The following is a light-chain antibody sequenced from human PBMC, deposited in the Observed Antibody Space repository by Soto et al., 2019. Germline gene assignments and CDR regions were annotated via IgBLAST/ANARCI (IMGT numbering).Light chain of an antibody. CDR3: QQRSNWPFSLT. V-gene: IGKV3-11*01. J-gene: IGKJ4*01. CDR1: QSVSSY. Sequence: IVLTQSPATLSLSPGKRATLSCRASQSVSSYLAWYQQKPGQAPRLLIYDASNRATGIPARFSGSGSGTDFTLTISSLEPEDFAVYYCQQRSNWPFSLTFGGETKVDIK. CDR2: DAS.